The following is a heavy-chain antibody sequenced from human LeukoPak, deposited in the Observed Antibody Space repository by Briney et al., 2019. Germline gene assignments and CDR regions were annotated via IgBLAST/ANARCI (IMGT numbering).Heavy chain of an antibody. CDR2: IWHGGRSQ. D-gene: IGHD3-22*01. CDR3: ARERSDGSGFQDAFDI. J-gene: IGHJ3*02. V-gene: IGHV3-33*01. CDR1: GFTFSSHG. Sequence: PGRSLRLSCVASGFTFSSHGMHWVRQAPGKGLEWVAVIWHGGRSQDYADSVKGRFIVSRDNSKNTMDLQMNSRRAEDTAVYYCARERSDGSGFQDAFDIWGQGTMVTVSS.